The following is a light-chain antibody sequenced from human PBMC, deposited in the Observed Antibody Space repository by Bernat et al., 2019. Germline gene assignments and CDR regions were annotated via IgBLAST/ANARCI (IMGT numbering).Light chain of an antibody. CDR2: GTS. CDR3: QYYGSSPWT. CDR1: QSVSASF. V-gene: IGKV3-20*01. J-gene: IGKJ1*01. Sequence: DIVLTQSPATLSLSPGERATLSSRVSQSVSASFLAWYQQKPGQAPRLLIYGTSSRASGIPDRFSGSGSAKDFTLTITRLEPEDFAVYFCQYYGSSPWTFGQGTTVDI.